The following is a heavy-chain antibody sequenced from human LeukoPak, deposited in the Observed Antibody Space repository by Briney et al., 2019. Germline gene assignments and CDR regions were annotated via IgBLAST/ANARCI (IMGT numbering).Heavy chain of an antibody. CDR1: GFTLSSFG. J-gene: IGHJ2*01. Sequence: GGSLRLSCTASGFTLSSFGMHWVRQAPGKGLEWVAVISDDGSNTYYADSVKGRFTISRDNSKNTLYLQLNSLRAEDTAVYYCAKDADTATIIYWYFDLWGRGTLFTVSS. V-gene: IGHV3-30*18. CDR3: AKDADTATIIYWYFDL. D-gene: IGHD5-18*01. CDR2: ISDDGSNT.